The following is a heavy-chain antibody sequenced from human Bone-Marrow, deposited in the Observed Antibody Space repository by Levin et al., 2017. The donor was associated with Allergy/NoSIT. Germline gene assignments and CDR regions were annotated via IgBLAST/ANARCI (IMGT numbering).Heavy chain of an antibody. J-gene: IGHJ4*02. V-gene: IGHV3-33*01. Sequence: GGSLRLSCAASGFTFSSYGMHWVRQAPGKGLEWVAVIWYDGSNKYYADSVKGRFTISRDNSKNTLYLQMNSLRAEDTAVYYCARDHSGYLTNYFDYWGQGTLVTVSS. CDR2: IWYDGSNK. CDR3: ARDHSGYLTNYFDY. D-gene: IGHD5-12*01. CDR1: GFTFSSYG.